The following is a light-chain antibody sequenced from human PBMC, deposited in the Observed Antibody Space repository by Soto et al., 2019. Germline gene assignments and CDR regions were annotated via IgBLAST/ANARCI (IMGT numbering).Light chain of an antibody. CDR3: QQYNQWPLT. CDR1: QSVTID. J-gene: IGKJ5*01. V-gene: IGKV3-15*01. Sequence: EVVMTQSPVTLSVSPGERATLSCKASQSVTIDLAWYQQKPGQAPSLLIFGASTRATRIPASFSGTGSGTEFALTISSLQSEDFAVYDCQQYNQWPLTVGQGTRLEIK. CDR2: GAS.